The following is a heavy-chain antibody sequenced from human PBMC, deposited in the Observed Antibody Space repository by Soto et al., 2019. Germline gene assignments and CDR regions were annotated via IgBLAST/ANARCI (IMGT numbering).Heavy chain of an antibody. J-gene: IGHJ4*02. V-gene: IGHV1-69*06. D-gene: IGHD3-9*01. CDR2: LIPIYASP. Sequence: QVQLVQSGAEVKKPGSSVKVSCKASGGTFSSNAISWVRQAPGQGLEWMGGLIPIYASPNYAQNFQGRVTVTADKATNTAYLELSSLKFADSAIYYCAVTVTGSRSPLAHWGRGTLVSVSS. CDR3: AVTVTGSRSPLAH. CDR1: GGTFSSNA.